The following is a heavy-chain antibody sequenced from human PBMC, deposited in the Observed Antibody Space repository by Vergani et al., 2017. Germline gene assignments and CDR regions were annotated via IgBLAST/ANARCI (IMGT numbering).Heavy chain of an antibody. CDR2: IYSGGST. V-gene: IGHV3-53*04. D-gene: IGHD3-22*01. CDR1: GFTVSSNY. J-gene: IGHJ6*02. Sequence: EVQLVESGGGLVQPGGSLRLSCAASGFTVSSNYMSWVRQAPGKGLEWVSVIYSGGSTYYAVSVKGRFTISRHNSKNTLYLQMNSLRAEDTAVYYCARDRLEYYDSRAYYYYYGMDVWGQGTTVTVSS. CDR3: ARDRLEYYDSRAYYYYYGMDV.